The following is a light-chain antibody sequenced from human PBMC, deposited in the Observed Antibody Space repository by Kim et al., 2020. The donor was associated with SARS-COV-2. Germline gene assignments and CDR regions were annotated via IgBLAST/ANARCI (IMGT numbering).Light chain of an antibody. CDR3: QAWDSSTAV. CDR1: KLGDKY. CDR2: QDS. Sequence: ESPEQTARITCSGDKLGDKYACWYKQKPGQSPVLAIYQDSKRPSGTPERFSGSNSGNTATLTISGTQAMDEADYYCQAWDSSTAVFGGGTQLTVL. V-gene: IGLV3-1*01. J-gene: IGLJ3*02.